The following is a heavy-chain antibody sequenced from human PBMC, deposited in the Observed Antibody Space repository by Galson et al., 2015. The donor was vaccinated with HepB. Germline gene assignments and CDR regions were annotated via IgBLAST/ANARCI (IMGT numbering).Heavy chain of an antibody. V-gene: IGHV3-15*01. CDR3: TTDFQLLDAFDI. Sequence: SLRLSCAASGFTFGNAWMSWVRQAPGKGLEWVGRIKSKIDGGTTDYAAPVKGRFTISRDDSKNTLYLQMNSLKTEDTAVYYCTTDFQLLDAFDIWGQGTMVTVSS. CDR1: GFTFGNAW. CDR2: IKSKIDGGTT. J-gene: IGHJ3*02. D-gene: IGHD2-2*01.